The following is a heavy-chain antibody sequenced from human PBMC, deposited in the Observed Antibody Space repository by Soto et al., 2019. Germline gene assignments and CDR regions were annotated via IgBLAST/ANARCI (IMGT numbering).Heavy chain of an antibody. D-gene: IGHD2-21*01. Sequence: QMQLVQSGPEVKKPGTSVKVSCRASGFDFISSGIQWVRQARGQGLEWIGWIVVYSGQTHYEQKFQDRVTITRDTSTGTAYIEMTSLSSEDTAVYYCSSDRPDTAIVWFVWGQGTTVTLSS. V-gene: IGHV1-58*02. CDR1: GFDFISSG. J-gene: IGHJ6*02. CDR3: SSDRPDTAIVWFV. CDR2: IVVYSGQT.